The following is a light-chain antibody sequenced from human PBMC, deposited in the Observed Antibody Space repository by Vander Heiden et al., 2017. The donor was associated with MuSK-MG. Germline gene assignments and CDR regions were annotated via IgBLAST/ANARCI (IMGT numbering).Light chain of an antibody. J-gene: IGKJ2*01. CDR2: SAS. V-gene: IGKV1-39*01. Sequence: DIQLTQSPSSLSASVGDRVTITCRASQSISSYLNWYQQRPGKAPKLLIYSASSLQSGVPSRFSGSGYGTDFTLTISSRQPEDFATYYCQQGDSYPPYTFGQGTKLEIK. CDR1: QSISSY. CDR3: QQGDSYPPYT.